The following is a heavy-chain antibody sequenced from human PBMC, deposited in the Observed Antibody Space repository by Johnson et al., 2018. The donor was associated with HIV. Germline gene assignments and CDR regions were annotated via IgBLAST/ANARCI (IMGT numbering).Heavy chain of an antibody. CDR1: GFSFSSYA. CDR3: ARGGQLSISGGAFDI. CDR2: IGGGGGST. J-gene: IGHJ3*02. V-gene: IGHV3-23*04. D-gene: IGHD6-6*01. Sequence: VQLVESGGGLVQPGGSLRLSCAASGFSFSSYAMGWVRQAPGKGLEWVSTIGGGGGSTYFAAPVKGRFTISRANSKSTLSLQRNSLRAEDTAVYYCARGGQLSISGGAFDIWGQGTMVTVSS.